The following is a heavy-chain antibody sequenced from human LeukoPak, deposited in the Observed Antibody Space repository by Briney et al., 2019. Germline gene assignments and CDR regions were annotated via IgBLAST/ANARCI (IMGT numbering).Heavy chain of an antibody. D-gene: IGHD5-24*01. CDR1: GFTFSSYW. CDR2: IHYTGST. CDR3: ARGGQEGYNYPYFDS. J-gene: IGHJ4*02. V-gene: IGHV4-39*01. Sequence: GSLRLSCAASGFTFSSYWMSWVRRAPGKGLEWIGSIHYTGSTYYNPSLKSRVTISVDTSKNQFSLKLSSVTAADTAVYYCARGGQEGYNYPYFDSWDQGTLVTVSS.